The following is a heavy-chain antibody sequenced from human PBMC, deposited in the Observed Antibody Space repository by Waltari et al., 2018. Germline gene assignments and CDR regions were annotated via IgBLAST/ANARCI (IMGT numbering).Heavy chain of an antibody. CDR2: IYHSGNT. D-gene: IGHD3-22*01. J-gene: IGHJ4*02. CDR3: ASLYDSSGYYPFDY. Sequence: QVQLQESGPGLVKPSATLSLTCAVSGYSISSGYYWGWTRQPLGKGLEWIGSIYHSGNTYYNPSLKSRVAISVDTSKNQFSLKLTSVTAADTAVYYCASLYDSSGYYPFDYWGQGTLVTVSS. V-gene: IGHV4-38-2*01. CDR1: GYSISSGYY.